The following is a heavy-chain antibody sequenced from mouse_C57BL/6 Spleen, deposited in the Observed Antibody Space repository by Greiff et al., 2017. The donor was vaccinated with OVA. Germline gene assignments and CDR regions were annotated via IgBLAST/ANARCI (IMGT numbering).Heavy chain of an antibody. CDR1: GYAFSSSW. J-gene: IGHJ4*01. D-gene: IGHD1-1*01. Sequence: QVQLQQSGPELVKPGASVKISCKASGYAFSSSWMNWVKQRPGKGLEWIGRLYPGDGDTNYNGKFKGKATLTADKSSSTAYMQLSSLTSEDSAVYFCARSSPITTVVADYAMDYWGQGTSVTVSS. CDR2: LYPGDGDT. V-gene: IGHV1-82*01. CDR3: ARSSPITTVVADYAMDY.